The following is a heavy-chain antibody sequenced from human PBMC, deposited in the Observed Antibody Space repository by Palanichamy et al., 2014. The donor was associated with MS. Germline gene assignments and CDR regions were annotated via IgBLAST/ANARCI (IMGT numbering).Heavy chain of an antibody. CDR1: GYTFNNYG. CDR3: AEDPAVTTASGYFEY. V-gene: IGHV3-30*18. D-gene: IGHD4-17*01. CDR2: ISYDGSNR. J-gene: IGHJ4*02. Sequence: QVQLVESGGGVVQPGTSLRLSCAASGYTFNNYGMHWVRQAPGKGLEWVAVISYDGSNRYYTDSVKGRFTISRANSKSTLFLQMNTLRPDDTAIYYCAEDPAVTTASGYFEYWGQGTLVTVSS.